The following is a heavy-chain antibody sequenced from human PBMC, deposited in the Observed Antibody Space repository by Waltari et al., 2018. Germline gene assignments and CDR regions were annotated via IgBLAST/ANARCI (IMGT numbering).Heavy chain of an antibody. CDR3: ARGYNTGWYNS. V-gene: IGHV4-38-2*02. Sequence: QVQLQESDPGLVQPSETLSLTCTVAGYSISNVYYWGWIRLPPGRGLEWIATISYNGNTYYNPSLKSRVTITADTSKNQFSLKLTSVTAADTAIYYCARGYNTGWYNSWGHGTLVTVSS. CDR1: GYSISNVYY. CDR2: ISYNGNT. D-gene: IGHD2-8*02. J-gene: IGHJ5*01.